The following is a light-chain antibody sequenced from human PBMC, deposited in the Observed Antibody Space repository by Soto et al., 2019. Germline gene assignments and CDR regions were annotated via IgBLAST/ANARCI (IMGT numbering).Light chain of an antibody. Sequence: IVMTQSPATLSVSPGEGVTLSCRASQSVDNNLAWYQQKPGQAPRLLIYGASTRATGIPGTFSGSGSGTEFTLTISSLQSEDFAVYYCQQYNNWPPWTFGQGTKVEIK. CDR3: QQYNNWPPWT. CDR2: GAS. V-gene: IGKV3-15*01. J-gene: IGKJ1*01. CDR1: QSVDNN.